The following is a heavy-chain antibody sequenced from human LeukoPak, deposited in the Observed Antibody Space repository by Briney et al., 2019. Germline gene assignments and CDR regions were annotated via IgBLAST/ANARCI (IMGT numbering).Heavy chain of an antibody. CDR1: GGSISSDDYY. Sequence: SQTLSLTCTVSGGSISSDDYYWSWIRQPPGKGLEWIGYISYSGSTYYNPSLKSRVIISVDTSKNQFSLKLTSVTAADTAVYYCASSSGYSYYFDYWGQGSLVTVSS. V-gene: IGHV4-30-4*01. CDR2: ISYSGST. D-gene: IGHD3-22*01. CDR3: ASSSGYSYYFDY. J-gene: IGHJ4*02.